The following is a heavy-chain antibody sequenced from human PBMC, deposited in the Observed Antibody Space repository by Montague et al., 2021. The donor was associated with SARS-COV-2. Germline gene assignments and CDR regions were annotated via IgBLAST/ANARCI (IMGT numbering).Heavy chain of an antibody. CDR3: ARTVGDYSDISGYLNAGY. CDR2: ISPDSRYI. Sequence: SLRLSCSASGFTFNRYAMNWVRRAPGKGLEWVSSISPDSRYIDYXDSLKGRFTISRNNAKSSLLLQLSSLRAEDTAVYYCARTVGDYSDISGYLNAGYWGQGTLVTVSS. CDR1: GFTFNRYA. J-gene: IGHJ4*02. V-gene: IGHV3-21*01. D-gene: IGHD3-22*01.